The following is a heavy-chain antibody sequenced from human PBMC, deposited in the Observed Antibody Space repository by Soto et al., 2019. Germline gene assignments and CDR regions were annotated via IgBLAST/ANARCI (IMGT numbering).Heavy chain of an antibody. CDR1: GYTFTNYG. CDR2: ISAYNGNT. CDR3: SGGTTVGFPFDP. D-gene: IGHD4-17*01. J-gene: IGHJ5*02. V-gene: IGHV1-18*01. Sequence: ASVKVSCKASGYTFTNYGFSWVRQAPGQGLEWMGWISAYNGNTNYAQNLQGRVTMTTDTSTSTVYMELRSLRSDDTAVYYCSGGTTVGFPFDPWGQETLVTVSS.